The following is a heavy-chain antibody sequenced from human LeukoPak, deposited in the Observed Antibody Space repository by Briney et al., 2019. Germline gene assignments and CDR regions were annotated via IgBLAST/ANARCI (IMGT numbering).Heavy chain of an antibody. CDR3: AVLSYDSSGYYYPFDY. Sequence: GASVKVSCKASGYTFTNYAMNWVRQAPGQGLEWMGWMNTNTGNPTYAQGITGRFVFSLDTSVSTAYLQISSLKTEDTAVYYCAVLSYDSSGYYYPFDYWGQGTLVTVSS. CDR1: GYTFTNYA. V-gene: IGHV7-4-1*02. J-gene: IGHJ4*02. CDR2: MNTNTGNP. D-gene: IGHD3-22*01.